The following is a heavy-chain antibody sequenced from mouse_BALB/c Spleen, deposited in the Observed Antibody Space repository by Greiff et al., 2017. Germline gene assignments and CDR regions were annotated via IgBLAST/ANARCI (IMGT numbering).Heavy chain of an antibody. CDR3: ARPRYGVYAMDY. CDR1: GYTFTSYT. J-gene: IGHJ4*01. Sequence: VKLQESGAELARPGASVKMSCKASGYTFTSYTMHWVNQRPGQGLEWIGYINPSSGYTNYNQKFKDKATLTADKSSSTAYMQLSSLTSEDSAVYYCARPRYGVYAMDYWGQGTSVTVSA. D-gene: IGHD1-1*02. CDR2: INPSSGYT. V-gene: IGHV1-4*01.